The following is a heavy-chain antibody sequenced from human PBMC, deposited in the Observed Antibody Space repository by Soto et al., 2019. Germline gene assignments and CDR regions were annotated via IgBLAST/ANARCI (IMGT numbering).Heavy chain of an antibody. Sequence: SVKVSCKASGFTFTSSAMQWVRQARGQRLEWIGWIVVGSGNTNYAQKFQERVTITRDMSTSTAYMELSSLRFEDTAVYYCAADRGGYCSSTSCYPTSYYYYYMDVSGKGTTVTVSS. J-gene: IGHJ6*03. CDR2: IVVGSGNT. V-gene: IGHV1-58*02. CDR3: AADRGGYCSSTSCYPTSYYYYYMDV. CDR1: GFTFTSSA. D-gene: IGHD2-2*01.